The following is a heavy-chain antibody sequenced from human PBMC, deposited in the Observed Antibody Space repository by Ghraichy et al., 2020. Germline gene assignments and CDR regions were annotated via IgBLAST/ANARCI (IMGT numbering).Heavy chain of an antibody. Sequence: LNISCAASGFTFSGYAMSWVRQAPGKGLEWVSVITGNSVTTSYADSVKGRFTISRDNSRDTLYLQMNSLRAEDTALYYCAKEGGWNQLWFPNYFDDWGQGTLITVSS. V-gene: IGHV3-23*01. J-gene: IGHJ4*02. D-gene: IGHD5-18*01. CDR3: AKEGGWNQLWFPNYFDD. CDR2: ITGNSVTT. CDR1: GFTFSGYA.